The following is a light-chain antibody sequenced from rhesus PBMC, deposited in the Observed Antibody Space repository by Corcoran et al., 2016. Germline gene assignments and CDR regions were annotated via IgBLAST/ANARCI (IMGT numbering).Light chain of an antibody. J-gene: IGKJ3*01. V-gene: IGKV1-21*01. CDR1: QGISSW. CDR3: QQYNSAPFT. Sequence: DIQMTQSPSSLSASVGDRVTITCRASQGISSWFAWYQQKPGKAPKLLIYKASRLQSGVPSRFSGSGSGTDFTRTISSLQPEDFATYYCQQYNSAPFTFGPGTKLDIK. CDR2: KAS.